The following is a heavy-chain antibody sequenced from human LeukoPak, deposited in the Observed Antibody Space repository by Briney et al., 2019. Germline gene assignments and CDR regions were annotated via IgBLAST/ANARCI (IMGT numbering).Heavy chain of an antibody. Sequence: SETLSLTCTVSGGSISSHYWSWIRQPPGKGLEWIGYIYYSGSTNYNPSLKSRVTISVDTSKNQFSLKLSSVTAADTAVYYCARGGGQLVGAFDIWGQGTMVTVSS. CDR1: GGSISSHY. CDR2: IYYSGST. J-gene: IGHJ3*02. D-gene: IGHD6-6*01. V-gene: IGHV4-59*11. CDR3: ARGGGQLVGAFDI.